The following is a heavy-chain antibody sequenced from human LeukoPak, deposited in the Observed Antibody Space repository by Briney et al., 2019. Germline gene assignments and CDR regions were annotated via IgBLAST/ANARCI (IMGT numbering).Heavy chain of an antibody. V-gene: IGHV1-2*02. Sequence: ASVKVSCMASGYTFTGYYMHWVRQAPGQGLEWMGWINPNSGGTNYAQKFQGRVTMTRDTSISTAYMELSRLRSDDTAVYYCAKPYDYYDSSGYYSPTHFDYWGQGTLVTVSS. CDR3: AKPYDYYDSSGYYSPTHFDY. CDR2: INPNSGGT. D-gene: IGHD3-22*01. J-gene: IGHJ4*02. CDR1: GYTFTGYY.